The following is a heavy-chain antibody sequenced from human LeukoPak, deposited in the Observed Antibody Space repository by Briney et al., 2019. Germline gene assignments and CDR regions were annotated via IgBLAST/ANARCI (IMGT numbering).Heavy chain of an antibody. J-gene: IGHJ2*01. CDR1: GFTLSSYD. V-gene: IGHV3-13*05. D-gene: IGHD5/OR15-5a*01. Sequence: AGGSLRLSCAAYGFTLSSYDMHRVRQATGKCLKWVSAIGTAGDPYYPGSVKGRFTISRENAKNSLYLQMNSLRAGDTAVYYCARGGPLRRDWYFDLWGRGTLVTVSS. CDR3: ARGGPLRRDWYFDL. CDR2: IGTAGDP.